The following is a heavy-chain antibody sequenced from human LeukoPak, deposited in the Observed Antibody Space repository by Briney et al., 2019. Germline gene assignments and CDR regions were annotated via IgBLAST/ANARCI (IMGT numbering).Heavy chain of an antibody. CDR1: GFTFSTYN. D-gene: IGHD1-26*01. J-gene: IGHJ6*02. CDR3: AKDHSGSAYGMDV. Sequence: GGSLRLSCAASGFTFSTYNMNWVRQAPGKGLEWVAVISYDGSNKYYADSVKGRFTISRDNSKNTLYLQMNSLRAEDTAVYYCAKDHSGSAYGMDVWGQGTTVTVSS. V-gene: IGHV3-30*18. CDR2: ISYDGSNK.